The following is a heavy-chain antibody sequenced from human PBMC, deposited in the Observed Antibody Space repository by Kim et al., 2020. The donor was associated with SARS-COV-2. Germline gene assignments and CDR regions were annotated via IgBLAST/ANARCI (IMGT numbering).Heavy chain of an antibody. V-gene: IGHV3-9*01. CDR3: AKAFFPRKGGQLLWGANWFDP. D-gene: IGHD2-2*01. CDR2: ISWNSGSI. Sequence: GGSLRLSCAASGFTFGDYAMHWVRQAPGKGLEWVSGISWNSGSIGYADSVKGRFTISRDNAKNSLYLQMNSLRAEDTALYYCAKAFFPRKGGQLLWGANWFDPWGQGTLVTVSS. J-gene: IGHJ5*02. CDR1: GFTFGDYA.